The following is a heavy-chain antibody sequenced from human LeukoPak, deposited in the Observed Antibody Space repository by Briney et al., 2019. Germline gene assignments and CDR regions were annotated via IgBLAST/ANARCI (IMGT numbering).Heavy chain of an antibody. J-gene: IGHJ4*02. CDR1: GSTFSSYG. D-gene: IGHD3-22*01. CDR3: ARVGAYYDSSGRLDY. Sequence: PGGSLRLSCAASGSTFSSYGMHWVRQAPGKGLEWVAVIWYDGSNKYYADSVKGRFTISRDNSKNTLYLQMNSLRTEDTAVYYCARVGAYYDSSGRLDYWGQGTLVTVSS. CDR2: IWYDGSNK. V-gene: IGHV3-33*01.